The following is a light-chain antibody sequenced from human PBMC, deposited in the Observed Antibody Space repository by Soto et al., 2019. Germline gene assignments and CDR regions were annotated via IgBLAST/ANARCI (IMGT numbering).Light chain of an antibody. J-gene: IGLJ3*02. CDR2: SDN. V-gene: IGLV1-47*02. CDR3: AAWDDILFAA. CDR1: NSNIGSNF. Sequence: QSVLTQPPSASGTPGQTVTISCSGNNSNIGSNFVFWYQQFPGTAPKLLIHSDNQRPSGVPGRFSGSKSGTSASLAISGLRAEDEAEYHCAAWDDILFAAFGGGTKLTVL.